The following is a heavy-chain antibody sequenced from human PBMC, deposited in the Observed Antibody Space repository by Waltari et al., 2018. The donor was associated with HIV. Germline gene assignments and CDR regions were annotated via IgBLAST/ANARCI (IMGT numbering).Heavy chain of an antibody. D-gene: IGHD2-15*01. CDR2: IIPILGIA. J-gene: IGHJ4*02. Sequence: QVQLVQSGAEVKKPGSSVKVSCKASGGTFSSYAISWVRQAPGQGLEWMGRIIPILGIANYAQKFQGRVTITADKSTSTAYMELSSLRSEDTAVYYYARDCSGGSCYDYWGQGTLVTVSS. CDR1: GGTFSSYA. CDR3: ARDCSGGSCYDY. V-gene: IGHV1-69*04.